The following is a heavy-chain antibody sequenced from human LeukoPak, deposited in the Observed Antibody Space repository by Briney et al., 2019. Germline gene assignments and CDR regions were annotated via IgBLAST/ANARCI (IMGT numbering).Heavy chain of an antibody. D-gene: IGHD1-26*01. J-gene: IGHJ4*02. CDR2: IRSKANSYAT. CDR3: TRHPLSGSYYLDDY. CDR1: GFTFSCSA. Sequence: GGPLKLSCAASGFTFSCSAMPWVGQASGKGLEWVGRIRSKANSYATAYAASVKGRFTISRDDSKNTAYLQMNSLKTEDTAVYYCTRHPLSGSYYLDDYWGQGTLVTVSS. V-gene: IGHV3-73*01.